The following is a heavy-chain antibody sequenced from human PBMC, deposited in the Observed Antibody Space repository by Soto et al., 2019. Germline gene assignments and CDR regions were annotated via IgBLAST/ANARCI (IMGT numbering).Heavy chain of an antibody. D-gene: IGHD4-17*01. Sequence: EVQLVEYGGGLVQPGGSLRLSRAASGFTFSSYSMNLVRQAPGKGLEWGSYISSSSSTIYYAASVKGRFTIARDNAKNALYLQRNSLRAEDTAVYYCAREGGELNWFDTLGQGTLVTDSS. V-gene: IGHV3-48*01. CDR3: AREGGELNWFDT. CDR2: ISSSSSTI. J-gene: IGHJ5*02. CDR1: GFTFSSYS.